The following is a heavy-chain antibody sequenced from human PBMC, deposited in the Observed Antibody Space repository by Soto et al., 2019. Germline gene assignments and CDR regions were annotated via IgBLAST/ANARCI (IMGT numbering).Heavy chain of an antibody. D-gene: IGHD2-15*01. CDR3: VKDSYADFHRVLSTAEYFFDY. Sequence: GGSLRLSCTASGFTFDDYAMHWVRQAPGRGLEWFSGITWNSGNIAYADSVKGRFTIARDDDNNSLYLQMNSLRPEDTALYYCVKDSYADFHRVLSTAEYFFDYWGHGTLVTVSS. V-gene: IGHV3-9*01. J-gene: IGHJ4*01. CDR2: ITWNSGNI. CDR1: GFTFDDYA.